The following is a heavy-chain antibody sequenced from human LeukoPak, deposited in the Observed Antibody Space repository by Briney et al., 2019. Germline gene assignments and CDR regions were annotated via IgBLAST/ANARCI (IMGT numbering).Heavy chain of an antibody. CDR2: IYYSGST. V-gene: IGHV4-39*01. J-gene: IGHJ2*01. CDR1: GFTFSDYY. Sequence: GSLRLSCAASGFTFSDYYMSWIRQPPGKGLEWIGSIYYSGSTYYNPSLKSRVTISVDTSKNQFSLKLSSVTAADTAVYYCARHRLEYSSPFGWYFDLWGRGTLVTVSS. D-gene: IGHD6-6*01. CDR3: ARHRLEYSSPFGWYFDL.